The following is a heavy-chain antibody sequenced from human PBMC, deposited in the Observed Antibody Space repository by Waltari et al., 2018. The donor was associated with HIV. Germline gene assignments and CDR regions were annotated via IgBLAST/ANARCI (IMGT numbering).Heavy chain of an antibody. Sequence: QVQLVQSGAEVKKPGASVKVSCKASGYTFTGYYMHWVRQAPGQGLEWMGRINPNSGGTNDAQKLQGRVTMTRDTSISTAYMELSRLRSDDTAVYYCARAQLDGDYVGYWGQGTLVTVSS. D-gene: IGHD6-6*01. CDR1: GYTFTGYY. CDR3: ARAQLDGDYVGY. J-gene: IGHJ4*02. CDR2: INPNSGGT. V-gene: IGHV1-2*06.